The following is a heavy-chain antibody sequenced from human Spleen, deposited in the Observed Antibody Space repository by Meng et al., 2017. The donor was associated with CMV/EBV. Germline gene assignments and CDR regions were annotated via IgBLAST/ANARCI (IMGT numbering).Heavy chain of an antibody. CDR1: GFTFSAYA. V-gene: IGHV3-23*01. Sequence: GESLKISCAASGFTFSAYAMHWVRQAPGKGLEWVSAITNSGGSTSYADSVKGRFTISRDNSKNTRYLQMNSLRAEDTAVYYCATISRAAGFGYWGQGTLVTVSS. J-gene: IGHJ4*02. CDR2: ITNSGGST. CDR3: ATISRAAGFGY. D-gene: IGHD3-3*01.